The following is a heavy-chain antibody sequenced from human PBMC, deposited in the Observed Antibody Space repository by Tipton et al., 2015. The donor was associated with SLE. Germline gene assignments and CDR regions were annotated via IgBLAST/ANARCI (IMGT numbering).Heavy chain of an antibody. V-gene: IGHV4-59*01. CDR2: IFCSGST. D-gene: IGHD6-13*01. Sequence: TLPLTCSVSGGSINSYYWNWIRQPPGKGLEWIGYIFCSGSTNYNPSLKSRATISVDTSKNQFSLKLTSVTAAETAVYYCASGYEQHLISWGQGTLVTVSS. CDR3: ASGYEQHLIS. CDR1: GGSINSYY. J-gene: IGHJ5*02.